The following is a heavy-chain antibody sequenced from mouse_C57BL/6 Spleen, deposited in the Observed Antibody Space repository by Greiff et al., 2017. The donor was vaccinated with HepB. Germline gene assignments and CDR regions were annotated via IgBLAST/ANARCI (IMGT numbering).Heavy chain of an antibody. V-gene: IGHV1-4*01. CDR3: ARWFLGGWYFDV. CDR1: GYTFTSYT. D-gene: IGHD2-3*01. CDR2: INPSSGYT. Sequence: VQLQQSGAELARPGASVKMSCKASGYTFTSYTMHWVKQRPGQGLEWIGYINPSSGYTKYNQKFKDKATLTADKSSSTAYMQLSSLTSEDSAVYYCARWFLGGWYFDVWGTRTTVTVSS. J-gene: IGHJ1*03.